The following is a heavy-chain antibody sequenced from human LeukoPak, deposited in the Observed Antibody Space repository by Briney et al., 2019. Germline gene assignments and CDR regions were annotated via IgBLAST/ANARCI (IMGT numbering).Heavy chain of an antibody. CDR1: GGSISSSSYY. CDR2: ISGSGGST. D-gene: IGHD6-13*01. CDR3: AKDLSPRIAAAGDRGWFDP. Sequence: PSETLSLTCTVSGGSISSSSYYWGWIRQPPGKGLEWVSAISGSGGSTYYADSVKGRFTISRDNSKDTLYLQMNSLRAEDTAVYYCAKDLSPRIAAAGDRGWFDPWGQGTLVTVSS. J-gene: IGHJ5*02. V-gene: IGHV3-23*01.